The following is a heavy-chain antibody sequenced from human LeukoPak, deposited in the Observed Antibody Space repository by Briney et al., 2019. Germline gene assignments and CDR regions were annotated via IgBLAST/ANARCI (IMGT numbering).Heavy chain of an antibody. Sequence: PSETLSLTCAVYGGSFSGYCWSWIRQPPGKGLEWIGEINHSGSTNYNPSLKSRVTISVDTSKNQFSLKLSSVTAADTAVYYCARADYDFWSGYFYWGQGTLVTVSS. CDR1: GGSFSGYC. D-gene: IGHD3-3*01. J-gene: IGHJ4*02. CDR2: INHSGST. CDR3: ARADYDFWSGYFY. V-gene: IGHV4-34*01.